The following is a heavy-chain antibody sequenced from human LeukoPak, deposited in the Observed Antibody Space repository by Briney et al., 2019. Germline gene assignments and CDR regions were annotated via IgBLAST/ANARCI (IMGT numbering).Heavy chain of an antibody. V-gene: IGHV1-2*02. CDR1: GYSFTGYY. CDR3: ARMGVADNDAFDI. Sequence: GASVQVSCMASGYSFTGYYLHWVRQAPGQGLEWMAWVNPNRGGTNYAQKFQGKVTMTRDTSISTAYMELSRLRSDDTAVYYCARMGVADNDAFDIWGQGTMVTVSS. D-gene: IGHD3-10*01. CDR2: VNPNRGGT. J-gene: IGHJ3*02.